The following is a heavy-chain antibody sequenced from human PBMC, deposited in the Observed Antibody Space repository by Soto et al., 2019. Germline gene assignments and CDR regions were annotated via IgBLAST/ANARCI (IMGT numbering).Heavy chain of an antibody. CDR3: ARDRGPSSGYYPYWFDP. D-gene: IGHD3-22*01. J-gene: IGHJ5*02. CDR1: GGTFSSYA. V-gene: IGHV1-69*12. CDR2: IIPIFGTA. Sequence: QVQLVQSGAEVKKPGSSVKVSCKASGGTFSSYAITWVRQAPGQGLEWMGGIIPIFGTANYAQKFQGRVTITADESTSTAYIKLSSLRSEDTAVYYCARDRGPSSGYYPYWFDPWGQGTLVTVSS.